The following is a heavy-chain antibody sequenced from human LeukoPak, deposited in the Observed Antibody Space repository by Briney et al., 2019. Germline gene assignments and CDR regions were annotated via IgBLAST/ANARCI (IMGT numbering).Heavy chain of an antibody. CDR3: ASLQREGWLQTTSPFDY. D-gene: IGHD5-12*01. CDR1: GYRFTNSW. V-gene: IGHV5-51*01. CDR2: IYPGDSDT. Sequence: GESLKISCKTSGYRFTNSWIHWVRQMLGKELEWMGSIYPGDSDTRYSPSLQGQVTISADRSVTTAYLQWSSLKASDTATYYCASLQREGWLQTTSPFDYWGQGTLVTVSS. J-gene: IGHJ4*02.